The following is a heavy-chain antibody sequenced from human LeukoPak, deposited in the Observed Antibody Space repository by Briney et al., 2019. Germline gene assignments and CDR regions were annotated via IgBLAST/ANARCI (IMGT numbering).Heavy chain of an antibody. CDR1: GFTFSSYS. CDR2: ISRGSCTI. CDR3: ARDSVQDSYYYYMDV. V-gene: IGHV3-48*01. Sequence: PGVSLILSCGASGFTFSSYSMNWVRQAQVRALEWVSYISRGSCTIYCADSVKGRFTISRDNAKNSLYLQMNSMRAEDTDVYSCARDSVQDSYYYYMDVWGKGTTVTVSS. D-gene: IGHD1-1*01. J-gene: IGHJ6*03.